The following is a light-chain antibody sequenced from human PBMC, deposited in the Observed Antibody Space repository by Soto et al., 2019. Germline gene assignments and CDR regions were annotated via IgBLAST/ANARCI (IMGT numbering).Light chain of an antibody. V-gene: IGLV2-14*01. J-gene: IGLJ2*01. Sequence: QSALTQPASVSGSPGQSITISCTGTSSDVGGYNYVSWYQQHPGKAPKLMIYDVSNRPSGVSNRFSGSKSGNTASLTISGLHAEYEADYYCSSYTRSSNVVFGGGTKLTAL. CDR1: SSDVGGYNY. CDR2: DVS. CDR3: SSYTRSSNVV.